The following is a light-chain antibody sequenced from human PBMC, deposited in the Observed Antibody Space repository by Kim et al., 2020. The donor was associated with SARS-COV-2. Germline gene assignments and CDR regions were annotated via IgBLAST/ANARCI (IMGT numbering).Light chain of an antibody. Sequence: SSELTQDPAVSVALGQTVRITCQGDSLRNYYINWYQQKPGQAPVLVIYNKKDRPSGIPDRFSGSNSGNTASFTITGTQAEDEADYYCNSWDSSGDHLFGGGTQLTVL. CDR2: NKK. V-gene: IGLV3-19*01. CDR3: NSWDSSGDHL. CDR1: SLRNYY. J-gene: IGLJ2*01.